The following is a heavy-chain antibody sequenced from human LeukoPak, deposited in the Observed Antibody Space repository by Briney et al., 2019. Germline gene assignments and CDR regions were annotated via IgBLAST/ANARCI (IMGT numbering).Heavy chain of an antibody. V-gene: IGHV1-18*01. CDR3: VLHDILTGYYAYFDY. CDR2: ISAYNGNT. D-gene: IGHD3-9*01. Sequence: ASVKVSCKASGYTFTSYGISWVRQAPGQGLEWMGWISAYNGNTNYAQKLQGRVTMTTDTSTSTAYMELRSLRSGDTAAYYCVLHDILTGYYAYFDYWGQGTLVTVSS. J-gene: IGHJ4*02. CDR1: GYTFTSYG.